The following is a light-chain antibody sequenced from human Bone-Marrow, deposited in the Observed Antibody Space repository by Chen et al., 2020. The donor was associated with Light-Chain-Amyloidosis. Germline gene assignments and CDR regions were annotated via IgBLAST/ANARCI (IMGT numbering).Light chain of an antibody. CDR2: GSS. Sequence: EIVLTQSPGTLSLSPGEGANLSCRASQTISSNYLTWYQQKFGQAPRLLIYGSSSRATCIPDRFTGSGSGTAFTLTFNRLEPEDFAMYYCQQYGTSPLTFGGGTKVEIK. CDR1: QTISSNY. V-gene: IGKV3-20*01. J-gene: IGKJ4*01. CDR3: QQYGTSPLT.